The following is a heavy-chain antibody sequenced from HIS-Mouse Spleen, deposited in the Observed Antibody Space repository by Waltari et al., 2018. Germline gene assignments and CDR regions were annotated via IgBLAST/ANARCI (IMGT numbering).Heavy chain of an antibody. J-gene: IGHJ4*02. CDR2: IYHSGST. CDR3: ARSEITIAAPSYYFDY. CDR1: GYSISSGYY. D-gene: IGHD6-6*01. Sequence: QVQLQESGPGLVKPSETLSLTCTVSGYSISSGYYWGWIRQPPGKGLEWIGSIYHSGSTYYNPSLKSRGTISVDTDKNQFSLKLSSVTAADTAVYYCARSEITIAAPSYYFDYWGQGTLVTVSS. V-gene: IGHV4-38-2*02.